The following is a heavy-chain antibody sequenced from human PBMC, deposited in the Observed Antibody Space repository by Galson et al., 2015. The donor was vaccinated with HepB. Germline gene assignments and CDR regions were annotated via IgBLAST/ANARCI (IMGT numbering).Heavy chain of an antibody. J-gene: IGHJ4*02. CDR2: ISVSSTST. CDR3: AKAPLPVTAAGTLDDY. CDR1: GFTFSSYA. D-gene: IGHD6-13*01. V-gene: IGHV3-23*01. Sequence: SLRLSCAASGFTFSSYAMNWVRQAPGKGPEWVSSISVSSTSTDYADSVKGRFTISRDNSKDTLYLQMNSLRVEDTAVYYCAKAPLPVTAAGTLDDYWGQGTLVTVSS.